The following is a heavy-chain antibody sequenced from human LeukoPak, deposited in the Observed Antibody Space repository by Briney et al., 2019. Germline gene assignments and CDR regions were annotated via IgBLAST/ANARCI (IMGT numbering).Heavy chain of an antibody. CDR2: ISSSGSTI. D-gene: IGHD1-26*01. Sequence: GGSLRLSRAASGLTFSSYEMNWFRQAPGKGLEWVSYISSSGSTIYYADSVKGRFTISRDNAKNSLYLQMNSLRAEDTAVYYCARLSLSRQWEPLKDYWGQGTLVTVSS. CDR1: GLTFSSYE. J-gene: IGHJ4*02. CDR3: ARLSLSRQWEPLKDY. V-gene: IGHV3-48*03.